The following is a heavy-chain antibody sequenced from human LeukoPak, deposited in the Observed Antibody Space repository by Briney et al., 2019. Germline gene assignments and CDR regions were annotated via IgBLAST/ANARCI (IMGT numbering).Heavy chain of an antibody. D-gene: IGHD2-15*01. Sequence: PSETLSLTCTVSGGSISVYYWSWIRQPPGKGLEWIGYIYYSGSTNYNPSLKSRVTISVDTSKNQFSLKLSSVTAADTAVYYCARGYCSGGGCYRTFFDYWGQGTLVTVSS. CDR3: ARGYCSGGGCYRTFFDY. CDR1: GGSISVYY. J-gene: IGHJ4*02. CDR2: IYYSGST. V-gene: IGHV4-59*01.